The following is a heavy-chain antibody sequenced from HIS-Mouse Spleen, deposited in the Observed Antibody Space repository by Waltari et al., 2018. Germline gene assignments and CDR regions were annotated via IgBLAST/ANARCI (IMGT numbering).Heavy chain of an antibody. CDR3: ARSPYYDFWSGYSDNWFDP. J-gene: IGHJ5*02. V-gene: IGHV4-31*03. CDR2: IYYSEST. Sequence: QVQLQESGPGLVKPSQTLSLTCTVSGGSSSSGGYYWSWSRPHPGQGLEWIGYIYYSESTYYNPSLKSRVTISVDTSKNQFSLKLSSVTAADTAVYYCARSPYYDFWSGYSDNWFDPWGQGTLVTVSS. D-gene: IGHD3-3*01. CDR1: GGSSSSGGYY.